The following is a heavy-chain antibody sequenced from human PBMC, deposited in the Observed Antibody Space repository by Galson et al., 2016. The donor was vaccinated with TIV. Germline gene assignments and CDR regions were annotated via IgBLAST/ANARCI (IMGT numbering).Heavy chain of an antibody. CDR1: GYSISSGYY. CDR3: VRIGMLRESCSCYACPGIFDT. CDR2: ICHTETT. V-gene: IGHV4-38-2*01. D-gene: IGHD3-22*01. Sequence: LTCAVSGYSISSGYYWGWVRQPPGKGLEWLGNICHTETTYYNPSLESRVSISVDTSKNQFSLRLRSVTAADTAVYYCVRIGMLRESCSCYACPGIFDTWGQGILVTVSS. J-gene: IGHJ5*02.